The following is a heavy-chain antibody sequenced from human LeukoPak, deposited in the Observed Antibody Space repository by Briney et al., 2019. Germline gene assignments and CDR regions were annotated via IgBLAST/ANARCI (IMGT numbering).Heavy chain of an antibody. V-gene: IGHV3-23*01. CDR1: GFTFSSYA. D-gene: IGHD4-17*01. CDR3: AKGPTVTTCIDY. CDR2: IGGSGGST. Sequence: GGSLRLSCAASGFTFSSYAMSWVRQAPGKGLEWVSAIGGSGGSTYYADSVKGRFTISRDNSKNTLYLQMNSLRAEDTAVYYCAKGPTVTTCIDYWGQGTLVTVSS. J-gene: IGHJ4*02.